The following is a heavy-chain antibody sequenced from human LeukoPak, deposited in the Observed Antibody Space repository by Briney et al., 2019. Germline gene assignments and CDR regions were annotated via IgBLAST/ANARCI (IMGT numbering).Heavy chain of an antibody. CDR3: VREARGYHYTYFDY. CDR2: VSAGHHA. CDR1: GFTLGGHD. D-gene: IGHD5-18*01. V-gene: IGHV3-13*01. J-gene: IGHJ4*02. Sequence: QPGGFPRLSCTASGFTLGGHDMHWVRQTTGDGLEWVAAVSAGHHAFYAGSVKGRFTVSREDAKNSLYLQMNSLRAGDTAVYYCVREARGYHYTYFDYWGQGSLVTVSS.